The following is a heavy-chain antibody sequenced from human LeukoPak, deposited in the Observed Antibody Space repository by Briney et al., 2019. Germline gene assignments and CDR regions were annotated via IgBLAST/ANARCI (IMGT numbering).Heavy chain of an antibody. Sequence: GGSLRLSWAASGFTFSDYYMSWIRQAPVKGLEWVSYISSSGSTIYYADSVKGRFTISRDNAKNSLYLQMNSLRAEDTAVYYCARAPTSSSVAGTPYYFDYWGQGTLVTVSS. J-gene: IGHJ4*02. D-gene: IGHD6-19*01. CDR2: ISSSGSTI. V-gene: IGHV3-11*01. CDR3: ARAPTSSSVAGTPYYFDY. CDR1: GFTFSDYY.